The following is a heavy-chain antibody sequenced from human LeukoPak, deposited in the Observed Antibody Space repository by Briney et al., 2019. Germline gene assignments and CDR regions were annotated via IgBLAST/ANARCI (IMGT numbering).Heavy chain of an antibody. J-gene: IGHJ4*02. Sequence: QPGGSLRLSCAASGFTFSDYYMSWIRQAPGKGLEWVSTISGSGGSTYYADSVKGRFTISRDNSKNTLYLQMNSLRADDTAVYYCALRYCSGGRCQDYWGQGTLVTVSS. CDR1: GFTFSDYY. CDR2: ISGSGGST. D-gene: IGHD2-15*01. CDR3: ALRYCSGGRCQDY. V-gene: IGHV3-23*01.